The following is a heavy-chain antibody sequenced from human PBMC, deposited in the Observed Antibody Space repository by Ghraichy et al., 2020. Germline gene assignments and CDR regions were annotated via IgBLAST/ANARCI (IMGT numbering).Heavy chain of an antibody. CDR3: ANCDSYDNRFDY. V-gene: IGHV3-23*01. CDR1: GFTFTSYA. J-gene: IGHJ4*02. Sequence: GGSLRLSCAASGFTFTSYAMTWVRQAPGKGLEWVSGITGSGGKTYYADSVKGRFTISRDNSKNTLYLQMNSLRAEDTAVYYCANCDSYDNRFDYWGQGTLVTVSS. CDR2: ITGSGGKT. D-gene: IGHD3-22*01.